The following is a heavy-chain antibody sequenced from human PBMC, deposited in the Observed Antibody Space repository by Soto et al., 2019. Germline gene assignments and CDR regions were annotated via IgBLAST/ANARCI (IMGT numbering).Heavy chain of an antibody. CDR2: IYYSGST. CDR1: GGSISSGGYY. Sequence: SETLSLTCTVSGGSISSGGYYWSWIRQHPRKGLEWIGYIYYSGSTYYNPSLKSRVNISVDTSKNQFSLKLSSVTAADTAVYYCARVLRFLEWYPSWFDPWGQGTLVTSPQ. CDR3: ARVLRFLEWYPSWFDP. D-gene: IGHD3-3*01. J-gene: IGHJ5*02. V-gene: IGHV4-31*03.